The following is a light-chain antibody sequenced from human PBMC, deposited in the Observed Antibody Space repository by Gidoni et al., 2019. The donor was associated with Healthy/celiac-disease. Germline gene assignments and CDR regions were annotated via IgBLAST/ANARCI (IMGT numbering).Light chain of an antibody. Sequence: ESLLTQSPRTLSLSPGERATLSCRASQSVSSSYLAWYQQTPGQAPRLLIYGASSRATGIPARFSGSGSGTDFTLTISRLEPEDFAVYYCQQYGSSPETFGQGTKVEIK. CDR3: QQYGSSPET. J-gene: IGKJ1*01. CDR2: GAS. CDR1: QSVSSSY. V-gene: IGKV3-20*01.